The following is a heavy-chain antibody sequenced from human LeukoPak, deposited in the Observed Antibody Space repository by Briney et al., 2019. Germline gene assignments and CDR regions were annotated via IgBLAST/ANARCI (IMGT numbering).Heavy chain of an antibody. CDR3: ARLPRGGDYGSGSYYRNYYYYMDV. V-gene: IGHV4-39*07. D-gene: IGHD3-10*01. CDR2: INHSGST. CDR1: GVSISGSGHY. J-gene: IGHJ6*03. Sequence: SETLSLTCAVSGVSISGSGHYWGWIRQPPGKGLEWIGEINHSGSTNYNPSLKSRVTISVDTSKNQFSLKLSSVTAADTAVYYCARLPRGGDYGSGSYYRNYYYYMDVWGKGTTVTISS.